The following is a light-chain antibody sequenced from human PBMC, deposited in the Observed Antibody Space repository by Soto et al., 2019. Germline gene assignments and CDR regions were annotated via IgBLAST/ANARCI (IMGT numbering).Light chain of an antibody. J-gene: IGLJ1*01. CDR3: AAWDDSLNGRV. V-gene: IGLV1-44*01. CDR2: YDN. Sequence: QSVLTQPPSASGTPGQRVTISCSGSTSNLGSNTVNWYQQLPGTAPKLLIYYDNLRPSGVPDRISVSKSGTSASLAISGRQSDDAADYYCAAWDDSLNGRVFGTGTKLTVL. CDR1: TSNLGSNT.